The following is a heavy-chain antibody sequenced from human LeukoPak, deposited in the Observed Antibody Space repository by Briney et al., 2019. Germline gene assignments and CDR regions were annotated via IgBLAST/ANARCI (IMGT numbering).Heavy chain of an antibody. V-gene: IGHV4-38-2*02. D-gene: IGHD6-19*01. CDR1: GYSIGIGYY. J-gene: IGHJ4*02. CDR3: ARDLSGGWYNDY. CDR2: IYHSGAT. Sequence: SETLSLTCTVSGYSIGIGYYWGWIRQTPGKGLEWIGSIYHSGATYYNPSLKSRVTISIDMSKNQFSLKLTSVTAADTAIYYCARDLSGGWYNDYWGQGTLVTVSS.